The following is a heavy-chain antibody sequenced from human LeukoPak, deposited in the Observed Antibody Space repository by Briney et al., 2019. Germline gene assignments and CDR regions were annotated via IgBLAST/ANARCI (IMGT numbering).Heavy chain of an antibody. V-gene: IGHV1-8*01. CDR3: ARGLRDYGDYYFDY. CDR2: MNPNSGNT. J-gene: IGHJ4*02. Sequence: ASVKVSCKASGYTFTSYDINWVRQATGQGLEWMGWMNPNSGNTGYAQKFQGRVTMTRNTSISTAYMELSSPRSEDTAVYYCARGLRDYGDYYFDYWGQGTLVTVSS. D-gene: IGHD4-17*01. CDR1: GYTFTSYD.